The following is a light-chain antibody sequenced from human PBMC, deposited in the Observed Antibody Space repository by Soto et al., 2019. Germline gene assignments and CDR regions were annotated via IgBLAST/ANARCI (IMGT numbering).Light chain of an antibody. J-gene: IGLJ2*01. Sequence: QSVLTQPPSMSGAPGQGVTISCTGSSAKIGAGYDVHWYQQVPGTAPKLLIYGNTNRPSGVPDRFSASKSGTSASLAISGLQAEDEADYYCQSYESSLSGWIFGGGTKLTVL. CDR2: GNT. V-gene: IGLV1-40*01. CDR1: SAKIGAGYD. CDR3: QSYESSLSGWI.